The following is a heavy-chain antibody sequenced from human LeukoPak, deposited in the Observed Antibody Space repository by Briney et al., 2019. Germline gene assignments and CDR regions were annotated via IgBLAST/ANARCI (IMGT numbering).Heavy chain of an antibody. Sequence: PSETLSLTCTVSGGSISSYYWSWIRQPPGKGLEWIGYIYYSGSTNYNPSLKSRVTISVDTSKNQFSLKLSSVTAADTAVYCCARSGIGYFDYWGQGTLVTVSS. D-gene: IGHD2-15*01. CDR3: ARSGIGYFDY. V-gene: IGHV4-59*01. CDR1: GGSISSYY. CDR2: IYYSGST. J-gene: IGHJ4*02.